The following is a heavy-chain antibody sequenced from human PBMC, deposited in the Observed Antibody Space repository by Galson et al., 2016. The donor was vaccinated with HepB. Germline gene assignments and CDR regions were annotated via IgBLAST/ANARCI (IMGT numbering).Heavy chain of an antibody. J-gene: IGHJ4*02. V-gene: IGHV4-59*01. CDR3: ARGGGWLPDT. Sequence: SETLSLTCTVSGGSISGDYWSWIRQPPGNGPEWIGLVHYSGSTNYEPSLRSRVTISIDVSKNNFYLRVNSVTAADTAVHYCARGGGWLPDTWGQGILVTVSS. CDR1: GGSISGDY. D-gene: IGHD5-24*01. CDR2: VHYSGST.